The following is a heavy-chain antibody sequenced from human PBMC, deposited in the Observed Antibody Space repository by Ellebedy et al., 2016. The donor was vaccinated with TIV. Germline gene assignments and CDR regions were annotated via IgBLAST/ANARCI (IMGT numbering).Heavy chain of an antibody. CDR2: IYGGGST. D-gene: IGHD2-2*01. V-gene: IGHV3-53*04. J-gene: IGHJ4*02. CDR3: ARGPGAGCSSCHGYYFDY. CDR1: GFTVSSNY. Sequence: GESLKISCAASGFTVSSNYMSWVRQAPGKGLEWVSVIYGGGSTYYVESVKGRFTISRHNSKNTLYLQMNSLRVEDTAVYYCARGPGAGCSSCHGYYFDYWGQGTLVTVSS.